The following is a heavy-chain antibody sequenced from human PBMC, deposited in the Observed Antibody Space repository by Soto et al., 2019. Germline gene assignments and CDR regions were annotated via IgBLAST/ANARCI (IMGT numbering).Heavy chain of an antibody. CDR1: GFTFSSYA. CDR2: ISGSGGST. J-gene: IGHJ4*02. Sequence: GGSLRLSCAASGFTFSSYAMSWVRQAPGKGLEWVSAISGSGGSTYYADSVKGRFTISRDNSKNTLYLQMNSLRAEDTAVYYCAKDLGDYVWGSYLRSFDYWGQGTLVTVSS. V-gene: IGHV3-23*01. CDR3: AKDLGDYVWGSYLRSFDY. D-gene: IGHD3-16*02.